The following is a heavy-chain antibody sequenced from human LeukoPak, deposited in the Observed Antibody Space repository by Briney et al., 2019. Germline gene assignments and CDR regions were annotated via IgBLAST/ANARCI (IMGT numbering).Heavy chain of an antibody. D-gene: IGHD6-19*01. CDR3: ARVPHSSGWLYWYFDL. Sequence: KASETLSLTCTVSGGSISSSSYYWGWIRQPPGKGLEWIGSIYYSGSTNYNLSLKSRVTISVDTSKNQFSLKLSSVTAADTAVYYCARVPHSSGWLYWYFDLWGRGTLVTVSS. V-gene: IGHV4-39*07. CDR1: GGSISSSSYY. CDR2: IYYSGST. J-gene: IGHJ2*01.